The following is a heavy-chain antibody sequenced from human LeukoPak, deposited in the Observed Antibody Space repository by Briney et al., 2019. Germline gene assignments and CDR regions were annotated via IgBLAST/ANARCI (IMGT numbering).Heavy chain of an antibody. CDR3: ARDRGYCRGTTCYAYYFDS. V-gene: IGHV3-30-3*01. J-gene: IGHJ4*02. CDR1: GFIFSSYA. D-gene: IGHD2-2*01. CDR2: ISYDGSNK. Sequence: GGSLRLSCAASGFIFSSYAMHWVRQAPGKGLEWVAVISYDGSNKYYSDSVKGRFTISRDNAKDSLYLQMNSLRAEDTAVYYCARDRGYCRGTTCYAYYFDSWGQGTLVTVSS.